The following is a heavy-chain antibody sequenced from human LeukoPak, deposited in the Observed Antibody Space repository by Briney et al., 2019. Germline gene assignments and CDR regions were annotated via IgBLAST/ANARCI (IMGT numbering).Heavy chain of an antibody. CDR3: AREQPYYYDSSGTALMAEIKYYFDY. CDR2: IKQDGSEK. J-gene: IGHJ4*02. CDR1: GFTFSSYW. V-gene: IGHV3-7*01. Sequence: GGSPRLSCAASGFTFSSYWMSWVRQAPGKGLGWVANIKQDGSEKYYVDSVKGRFTISRDNAKNSLYLQMNSLRAEDTGVYYCAREQPYYYDSSGTALMAEIKYYFDYWGQGTLVTVSS. D-gene: IGHD3-22*01.